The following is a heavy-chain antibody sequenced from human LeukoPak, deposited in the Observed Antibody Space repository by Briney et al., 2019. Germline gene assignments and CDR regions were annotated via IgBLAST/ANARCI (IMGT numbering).Heavy chain of an antibody. Sequence: PGGSLRLSCAASGFTFSTYGMHWVRQAPGKGLEWVAVISYDGSNKNYADSVKGRFTISRDNSKNTLYLQMNSLRAEDTAVYYCAKLGENLWSTNYWGQGTLVTVSS. CDR3: AKLGENLWSTNY. CDR2: ISYDGSNK. J-gene: IGHJ4*02. CDR1: GFTFSTYG. D-gene: IGHD3-10*01. V-gene: IGHV3-30*18.